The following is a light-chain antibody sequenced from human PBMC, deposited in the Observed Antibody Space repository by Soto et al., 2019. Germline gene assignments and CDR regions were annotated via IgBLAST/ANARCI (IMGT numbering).Light chain of an antibody. CDR2: KAS. CDR3: QHYNSYSEA. Sequence: DIQMTQSPSTLSGSVGDRVTITCRASQTISSWLAWYQQKPGKAPKLLIYKASTLKSGVPSRFSGSGSGTEFTLTTSSLQPDAFATYYCQHYNSYSEAFGQGTK. CDR1: QTISSW. V-gene: IGKV1-5*03. J-gene: IGKJ1*01.